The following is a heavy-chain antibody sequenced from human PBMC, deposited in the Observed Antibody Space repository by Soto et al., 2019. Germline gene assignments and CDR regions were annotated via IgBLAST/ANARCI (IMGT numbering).Heavy chain of an antibody. V-gene: IGHV3-23*01. J-gene: IGHJ4*02. D-gene: IGHD3-16*02. CDR1: GFTFSSYS. CDR3: TSWNGDYYVWGSYRFMSLTLDY. Sequence: GGSLRLSCAAAGFTFSSYSMNWVRQAPGKGLEWVSIISGDARTTSYADSVKGRFTISRDNSKNTLYLQMNSLRGEDTAVYYCTSWNGDYYVWGSYRFMSLTLDYWGQGNLVTVSS. CDR2: ISGDARTT.